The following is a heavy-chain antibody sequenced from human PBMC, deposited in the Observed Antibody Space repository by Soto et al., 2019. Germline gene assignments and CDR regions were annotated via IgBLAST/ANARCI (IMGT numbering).Heavy chain of an antibody. CDR2: ISFDGGNQ. CDR3: AKDSSITAAGSGGWFDP. J-gene: IGHJ5*02. V-gene: IGHV3-30*18. Sequence: QVQLVQSGGGVVQPGRSLRLSCAASGFDFNTYGLHWVRQAPGTGLEWVAGISFDGGNQYYADSVKGRFTISRDKSNNTLFLQMNSLGAEDTATYYCAKDSSITAAGSGGWFDPWGQGTLVIVSS. D-gene: IGHD6-13*01. CDR1: GFDFNTYG.